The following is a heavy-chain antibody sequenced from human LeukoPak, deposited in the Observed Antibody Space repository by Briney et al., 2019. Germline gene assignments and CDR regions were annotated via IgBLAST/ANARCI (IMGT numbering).Heavy chain of an antibody. Sequence: SETLSLTCTVSGGSISSYYWSWIRQPPGKGLEWIGVYHVGTTDYNPSLKSRVTISVDRSKNQMSLKLSSVTAADTAVYYCARCLGFLIGSSWYPDAFDIWGQGTMVTVSS. V-gene: IGHV4-59*08. J-gene: IGHJ3*02. CDR2: VYHVGTT. CDR1: GGSISSYY. CDR3: ARCLGFLIGSSWYPDAFDI. D-gene: IGHD6-13*01.